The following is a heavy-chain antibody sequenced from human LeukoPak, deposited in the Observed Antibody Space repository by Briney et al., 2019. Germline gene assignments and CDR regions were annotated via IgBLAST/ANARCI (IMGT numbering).Heavy chain of an antibody. J-gene: IGHJ4*02. CDR3: ARTRPGGQLLVRHGSGPRIDY. CDR2: IYYSGST. V-gene: IGHV4-59*12. Sequence: PSETLSLTCTVSGGSISSSYWSWIRQSPGKGLEWIGYIYYSGSTNYNPSLKSRVTISVDTSKNQFSLKLSSVTAADTAVYYCARTRPGGQLLVRHGSGPRIDYWGQGTLVTVSS. CDR1: GGSISSSY. D-gene: IGHD6-13*01.